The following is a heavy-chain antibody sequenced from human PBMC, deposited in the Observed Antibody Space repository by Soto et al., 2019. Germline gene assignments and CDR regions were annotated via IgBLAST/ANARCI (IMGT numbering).Heavy chain of an antibody. V-gene: IGHV3-53*02. J-gene: IGHJ4*02. Sequence: DVQLVETGGGLIQPGGSLRLSCAASGFIVSSSYMSWVRQAPGKGLEWVSVLYSDGRTYYADSVKGRFTISRDNSKNTLYLQMYSLSAEDAAVYYCARCSGWYGQCYFDCWGQGTLVSFSS. D-gene: IGHD6-13*01. CDR1: GFIVSSSY. CDR2: LYSDGRT. CDR3: ARCSGWYGQCYFDC.